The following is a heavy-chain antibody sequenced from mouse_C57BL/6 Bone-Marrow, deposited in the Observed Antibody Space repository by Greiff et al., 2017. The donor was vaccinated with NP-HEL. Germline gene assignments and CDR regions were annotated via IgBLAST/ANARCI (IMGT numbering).Heavy chain of an antibody. D-gene: IGHD2-4*01. CDR3: AVPYDYAVAWFAY. Sequence: DVHLVESGGDLVKPGGSLKLSCAASGFTFSSYGMSWVRQTPDKRLEWVATISSGGSYPYYPDSVKGRFTISRATAKNTLYLQKTSLKSDDTAIYYCAVPYDYAVAWFAYWGQGTLVTVSA. CDR2: ISSGGSYP. J-gene: IGHJ3*01. V-gene: IGHV5-6*01. CDR1: GFTFSSYG.